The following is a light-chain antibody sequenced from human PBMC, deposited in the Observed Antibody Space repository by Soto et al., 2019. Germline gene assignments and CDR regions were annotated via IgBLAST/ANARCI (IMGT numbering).Light chain of an antibody. Sequence: IMLTQSPGTLSLTPGERVTLSCRASQRVYSSYLAWYQQRPGQAPRLLFYDASIRATGIPDRFSGSGSGTDFSLTISRLEPEDFAVYYCHQYARSPWTFGQGTKVEIK. V-gene: IGKV3-20*01. J-gene: IGKJ1*01. CDR1: QRVYSSY. CDR2: DAS. CDR3: HQYARSPWT.